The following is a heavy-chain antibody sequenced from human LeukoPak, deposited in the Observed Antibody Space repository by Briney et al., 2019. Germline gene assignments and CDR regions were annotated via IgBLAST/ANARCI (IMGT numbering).Heavy chain of an antibody. V-gene: IGHV1-46*01. CDR2: IKPSAKST. Sequence: GASVKVSCKASGYTFTSYYMHWVRQAPGQGLEWMEIIKPSAKSTLYAQKFQGRVTVTSDMSTSTVYVELSSLRSEDTAVYYCAREVPETFNFDYWGQGTLVTVSS. CDR3: AREVPETFNFDY. D-gene: IGHD2/OR15-2a*01. J-gene: IGHJ4*02. CDR1: GYTFTSYY.